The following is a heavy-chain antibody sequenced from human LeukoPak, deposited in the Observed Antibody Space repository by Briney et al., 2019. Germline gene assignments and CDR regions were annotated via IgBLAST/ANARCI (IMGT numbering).Heavy chain of an antibody. D-gene: IGHD3-16*01. CDR2: ITRDGSST. CDR3: ARGPGHESWSPFWGGMDV. CDR1: GFTFSSSW. J-gene: IGHJ6*04. Sequence: GGSLRLSCAASGFTFSSSWMHWVRQAPGKGLVWVSRITRDGSSTTYADSVKGRFTTSRDNAKNTLYLQMDSLRDDDTAVYYCARGPGHESWSPFWGGMDVWGNGTTVIVSS. V-gene: IGHV3-74*01.